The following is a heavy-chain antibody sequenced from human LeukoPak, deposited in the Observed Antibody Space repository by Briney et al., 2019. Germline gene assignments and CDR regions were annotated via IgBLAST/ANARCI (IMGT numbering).Heavy chain of an antibody. CDR3: AREGGVEYRSGGSCYTSASYFDY. J-gene: IGHJ4*02. CDR1: GFTFSSYW. V-gene: IGHV3-7*01. D-gene: IGHD2-15*01. Sequence: GGSLRLSCAASGFTFSSYWMSWVRQAPGKGLEWVANIKQDGSEKYYVDSVKGRFTISRDNAKNSLYLQMNSLRAEDTAVYYCAREGGVEYRSGGSCYTSASYFDYWGQGTLVTVSS. CDR2: IKQDGSEK.